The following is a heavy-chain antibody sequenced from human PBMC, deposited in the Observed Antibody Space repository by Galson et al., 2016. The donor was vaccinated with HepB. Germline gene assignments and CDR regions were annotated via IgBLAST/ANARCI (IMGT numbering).Heavy chain of an antibody. D-gene: IGHD4-23*01. CDR1: GFTFSSYS. CDR3: ARAGEDYGGHPSNY. CDR2: ISYDGGNK. Sequence: SLRLSCAASGFTFSSYSMHWVRQAPGKGLEWVAVISYDGGNKYYADSLKGRFTISRDNSKNTLYLQMNSLRGEDAAVYYCARAGEDYGGHPSNYWGQGTLVTVSS. V-gene: IGHV3-30*04. J-gene: IGHJ4*02.